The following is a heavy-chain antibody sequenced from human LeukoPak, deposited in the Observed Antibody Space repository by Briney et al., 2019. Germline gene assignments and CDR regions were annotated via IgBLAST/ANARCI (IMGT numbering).Heavy chain of an antibody. CDR1: GGSISSYY. V-gene: IGHV4-4*07. D-gene: IGHD3-22*01. CDR2: IYISGST. J-gene: IGHJ3*02. Sequence: PSETLSLTCTVSGGSISSYYWSWIRQPAGKGLEWIGRIYISGSTNYNPSLKSRVTISVDTSKNQFSLKLSSVTAADTAVYYCARDSDHYYYDSSGYSPVAAFDIWGQGTMVTVSS. CDR3: ARDSDHYYYDSSGYSPVAAFDI.